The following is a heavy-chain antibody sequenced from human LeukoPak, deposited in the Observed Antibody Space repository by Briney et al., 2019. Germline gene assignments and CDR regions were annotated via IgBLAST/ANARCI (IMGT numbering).Heavy chain of an antibody. D-gene: IGHD4-17*01. CDR1: GFTFSSYE. Sequence: PGGSLRLSCAASGFTFSSYEMNWVRQAPGKGLEWVSYISSSGSTIYYADSVKGRFTISRDNAKNSLYLQMNSPGPEDTAVYYCARDYGDRLCDYWGQGTLVTVSS. CDR2: ISSSGSTI. V-gene: IGHV3-48*03. J-gene: IGHJ4*02. CDR3: ARDYGDRLCDY.